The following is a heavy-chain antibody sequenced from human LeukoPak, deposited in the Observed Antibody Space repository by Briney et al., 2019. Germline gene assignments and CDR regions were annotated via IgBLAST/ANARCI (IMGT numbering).Heavy chain of an antibody. J-gene: IGHJ4*02. CDR3: ARDPMVTAIAYLDY. CDR1: GDTFTGYH. V-gene: IGHV1-2*02. CDR2: INPNSGGT. Sequence: ASVKVSCKASGDTFTGYHMHWVRQAPGQGLEWMGWINPNSGGTNYAQNFQGRVTMTRDTSISTAYMELSRLRSDDTAVYFCARDPMVTAIAYLDYWGQGTLVTVSS. D-gene: IGHD2-21*02.